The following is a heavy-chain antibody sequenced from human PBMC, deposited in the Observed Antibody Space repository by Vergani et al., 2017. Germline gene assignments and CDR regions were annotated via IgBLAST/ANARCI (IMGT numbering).Heavy chain of an antibody. CDR2: IYSTGST. Sequence: QVQLPESGPGLVKPSQTLSLTCTVSGGSISSGGYYWSWIRQSRGKGLEWIGYIYSTGSTNYNPSLNSRVTMSVDTSKNQFSLKLRSVTAADTAVYFCARVMYRDEASTGYRLEGMDIWGQGTTVTISS. D-gene: IGHD3-9*01. CDR1: GGSISSGGYY. J-gene: IGHJ6*02. V-gene: IGHV4-61*08. CDR3: ARVMYRDEASTGYRLEGMDI.